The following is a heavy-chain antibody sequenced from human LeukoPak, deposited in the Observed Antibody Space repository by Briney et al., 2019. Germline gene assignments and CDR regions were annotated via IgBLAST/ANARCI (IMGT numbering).Heavy chain of an antibody. CDR2: IYYSGST. Sequence: SETLSLTCTVSRDSISSYYWSWIRQPPGKGLEWIGYIYYSGSTNYNPSLKSRVTISVDTSKNQFSLKPSSVTAADTAVYYCARSPVYYDVNWFDPWGQGTLVTVSS. CDR1: RDSISSYY. V-gene: IGHV4-59*08. D-gene: IGHD3-22*01. CDR3: ARSPVYYDVNWFDP. J-gene: IGHJ5*02.